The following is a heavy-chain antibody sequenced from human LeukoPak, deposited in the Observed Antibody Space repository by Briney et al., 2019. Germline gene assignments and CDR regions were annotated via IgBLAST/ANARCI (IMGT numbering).Heavy chain of an antibody. Sequence: ASVKVSCKASGYTFTSYDINWVRQATGQRLEWMGWMNPNSGNTGYAQKFQGRVTMTRNTSISTAYMELSSLRSEDTAVYYCASSYCDILTGYSGFDYWGQGTLVTVSS. CDR2: MNPNSGNT. V-gene: IGHV1-8*01. CDR1: GYTFTSYD. CDR3: ASSYCDILTGYSGFDY. D-gene: IGHD3-9*01. J-gene: IGHJ4*02.